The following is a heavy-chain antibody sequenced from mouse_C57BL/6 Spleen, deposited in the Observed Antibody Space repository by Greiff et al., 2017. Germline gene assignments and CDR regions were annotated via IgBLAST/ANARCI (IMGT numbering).Heavy chain of an antibody. J-gene: IGHJ1*03. CDR2: ISYDGSN. CDR3: ARDAILWYFDV. Sequence: EVKLQESGPGLVKPSQSLSLTCSVTGYSITSGYYWNWIRQFPGNKLEWMGYISYDGSNNYNPSLKNRISITRDTSKNQFVLKLNSVTTEDTATYYCARDAILWYFDVWGTGTTVTVSA. V-gene: IGHV3-6*01. CDR1: GYSITSGYY.